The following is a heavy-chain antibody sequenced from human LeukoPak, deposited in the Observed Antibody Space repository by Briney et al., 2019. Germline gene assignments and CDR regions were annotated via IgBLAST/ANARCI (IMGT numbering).Heavy chain of an antibody. V-gene: IGHV3-33*01. D-gene: IGHD6-6*01. CDR3: ARGSSSVSTRFDP. CDR1: GFTFSSYG. J-gene: IGHJ5*02. CDR2: IWYDGSNK. Sequence: GGSLRLSCAASGFTFSSYGMHWVRQAPGKGLEWVAVIWYDGSNKYYADSVKGRFTISRDNSKNTLYLQMNSLIAEDTAVYYCARGSSSVSTRFDPWGQGTLVTVSA.